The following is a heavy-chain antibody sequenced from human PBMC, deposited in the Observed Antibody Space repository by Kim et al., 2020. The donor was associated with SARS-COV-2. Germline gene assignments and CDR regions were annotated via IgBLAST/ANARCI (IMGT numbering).Heavy chain of an antibody. Sequence: ASVKVSCKASGYTFTSYGINWVRQAPGQGLEWMGWISAYNGNTNYAQNLQDRVTMTTDTSTRTAYMELRSLRSDDTAVYYCARDGTGYCSSSSCYPVGNWFDPWGQGTLVTVSS. CDR1: GYTFTSYG. J-gene: IGHJ5*02. V-gene: IGHV1-18*01. CDR3: ARDGTGYCSSSSCYPVGNWFDP. D-gene: IGHD2-2*01. CDR2: ISAYNGNT.